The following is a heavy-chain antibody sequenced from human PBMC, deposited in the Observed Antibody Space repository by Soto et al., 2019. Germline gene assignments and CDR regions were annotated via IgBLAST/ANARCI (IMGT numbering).Heavy chain of an antibody. Sequence: QVQLQQWGAGLLKPSETLSLTCAVYGGSFSGYYWSWIRQPPGKGLEWIGEINHSGSTNYNPSLKSRVTISVDTSKNQFSLKLSSVTAADTAVYYCASTWDSTVLGYWGQGTLVTVSS. CDR1: GGSFSGYY. CDR3: ASTWDSTVLGY. V-gene: IGHV4-34*01. J-gene: IGHJ4*02. CDR2: INHSGST. D-gene: IGHD4-17*01.